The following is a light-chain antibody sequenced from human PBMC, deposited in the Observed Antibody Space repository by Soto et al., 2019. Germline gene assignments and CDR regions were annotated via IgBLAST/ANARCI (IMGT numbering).Light chain of an antibody. Sequence: DIQLTQSPSFLSASVGDRVTITCRASQGISSYLAWYQQKPGKAPKLLIYAASTLQSGVPSRFSGSGSGTEFTLTISSLQPEDFATYSCQQLNSPYTFGQGTKLEIK. CDR3: QQLNSPYT. CDR1: QGISSY. CDR2: AAS. V-gene: IGKV1-9*01. J-gene: IGKJ2*01.